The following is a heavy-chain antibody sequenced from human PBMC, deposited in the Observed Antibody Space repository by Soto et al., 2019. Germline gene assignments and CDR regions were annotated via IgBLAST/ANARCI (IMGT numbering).Heavy chain of an antibody. CDR2: ISANGGIT. CDR3: AKDKYTDSVRKVWFFDY. CDR1: GFTFSKYA. D-gene: IGHD2-15*01. V-gene: IGHV3-23*01. Sequence: EVQLLESGVGLVKPGGSLRLSCAASGFTFSKYAMSWVRLAPGKGLEWVSSISANGGITDYADSVKGRFTISRDNFQNILSLQMDSLRGDDTALYFCAKDKYTDSVRKVWFFDYWGRGTLVTVSS. J-gene: IGHJ2*01.